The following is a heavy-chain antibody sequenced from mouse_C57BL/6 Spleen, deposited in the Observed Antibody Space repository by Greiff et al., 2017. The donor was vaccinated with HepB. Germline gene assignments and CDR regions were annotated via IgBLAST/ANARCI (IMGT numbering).Heavy chain of an antibody. V-gene: IGHV1-80*01. CDR3: ARPDYYYGSSWYFDV. D-gene: IGHD1-1*01. J-gene: IGHJ1*03. CDR1: GYAFSSYW. CDR2: IYPGDGDT. Sequence: QVQLQQSGAELVKPGASVKISCKASGYAFSSYWMNWVKQRPGKGLEWIGQIYPGDGDTNYNGKFKGKATLTADKSSSTAYMQLSSLTSEDSAVYFCARPDYYYGSSWYFDVWGTGTTVTVSS.